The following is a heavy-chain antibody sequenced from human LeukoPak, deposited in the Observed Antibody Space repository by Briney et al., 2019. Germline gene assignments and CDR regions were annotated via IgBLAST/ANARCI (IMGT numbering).Heavy chain of an antibody. CDR1: GYSFTGYW. CDR3: ARAGRGYSYGYDAFDI. J-gene: IGHJ3*02. D-gene: IGHD5-18*01. Sequence: GESLKISCKGSGYSFTGYWIGWVRQMPGKGLEWMGIIYPGDSDTRYSPSFQGQVTISADKSISTAYLQWSSLKASDTAMYYCARAGRGYSYGYDAFDIWGQGTMVTVSS. CDR2: IYPGDSDT. V-gene: IGHV5-51*01.